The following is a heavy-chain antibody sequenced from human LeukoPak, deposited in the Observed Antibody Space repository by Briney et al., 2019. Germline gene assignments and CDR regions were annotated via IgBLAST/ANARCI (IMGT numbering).Heavy chain of an antibody. CDR1: GYSISSGYY. Sequence: SETLSLTCAVSGYSISSGYYWGWIRQPPGKGLEWIGSIYHSGSTYYNPPLKRRVTISVDTSKNQFSLKLSSVTAADTAVYYCARHAASGYSLDAFDIWGQGTMVTVSS. CDR3: ARHAASGYSLDAFDI. V-gene: IGHV4-38-2*01. CDR2: IYHSGST. D-gene: IGHD3-22*01. J-gene: IGHJ3*02.